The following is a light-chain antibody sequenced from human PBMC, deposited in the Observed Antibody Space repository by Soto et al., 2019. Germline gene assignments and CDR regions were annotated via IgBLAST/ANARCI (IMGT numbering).Light chain of an antibody. CDR3: QQYNSWPPIT. CDR1: QSVSSN. Sequence: EIVVNQPPSAVSVSPGERATLSCRASQSVSSNLAWYQQKPGQAPRLLIYGASTRATGIPARFSGSGSGTEFTLTINSLQSEDFAVYYCQQYNSWPPITFGQGTRLEI. V-gene: IGKV3-15*01. CDR2: GAS. J-gene: IGKJ5*01.